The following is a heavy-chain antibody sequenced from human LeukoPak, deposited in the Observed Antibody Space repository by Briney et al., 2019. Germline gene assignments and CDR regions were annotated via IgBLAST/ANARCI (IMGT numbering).Heavy chain of an antibody. CDR1: GGSFSGYY. D-gene: IGHD6-13*01. Sequence: PSETLSLTCAVYGGSFSGYYWSWIRQPPGKGLEWIGEINHSGSTNYNPSLRSRLTISVDKFKNQFSLKLTSMTAADTAVYYCSRQGSGSWYGDFDYWGQGTLVTVSS. J-gene: IGHJ4*02. CDR3: SRQGSGSWYGDFDY. V-gene: IGHV4-34*01. CDR2: INHSGST.